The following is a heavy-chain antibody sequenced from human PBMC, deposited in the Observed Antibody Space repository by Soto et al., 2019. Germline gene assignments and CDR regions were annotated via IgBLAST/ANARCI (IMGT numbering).Heavy chain of an antibody. D-gene: IGHD6-19*01. CDR1: GFTFSSYW. V-gene: IGHV3-74*01. CDR2: INSDGSST. J-gene: IGHJ4*02. CDR3: AVAVAGPTAIGY. Sequence: GGSLRLSCAASGFTFSSYWMHWVRQAPGKGLVWVSRINSDGSSTSYADSVKGRFTISRDNAKNTLYLQMNSLIAEDTAVYYCAVAVAGPTAIGYWGQGTLVTVSS.